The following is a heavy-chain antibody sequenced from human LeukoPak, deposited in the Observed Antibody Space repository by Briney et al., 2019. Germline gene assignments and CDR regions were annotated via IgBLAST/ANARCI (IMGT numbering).Heavy chain of an antibody. CDR2: INHSGST. D-gene: IGHD1-26*01. CDR1: GGSFSGYH. Sequence: SETLSLTCAVYGGSFSGYHWSWIRQPPGKGLEWIGEINHSGSTNYNPSLKSRVTISVDTSKNQFSLKLSSVTAADTAVYYCARGPGASRTGDFDYWGQGTLVTVSS. J-gene: IGHJ4*02. V-gene: IGHV4-34*01. CDR3: ARGPGASRTGDFDY.